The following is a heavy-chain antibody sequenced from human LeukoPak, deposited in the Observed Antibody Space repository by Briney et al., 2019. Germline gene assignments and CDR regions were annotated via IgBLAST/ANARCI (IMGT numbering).Heavy chain of an antibody. Sequence: GGSLRLSCAASGFTFSSYSMTWVRQAPGKGLEWVSSISSSSSYIYYADSVKGRFTISRDNAKNSLYLQMNSLRAEDTAVYYCASVRSTYYYDSSGYYPIDYWGQGTLVTVSS. CDR1: GFTFSSYS. CDR3: ASVRSTYYYDSSGYYPIDY. D-gene: IGHD3-22*01. J-gene: IGHJ4*02. V-gene: IGHV3-21*01. CDR2: ISSSSSYI.